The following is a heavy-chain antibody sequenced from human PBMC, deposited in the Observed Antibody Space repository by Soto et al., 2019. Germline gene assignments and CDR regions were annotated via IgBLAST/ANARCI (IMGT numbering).Heavy chain of an antibody. CDR1: GFTFSGSA. Sequence: GDLRLSCAASGFTFSGSAMHWVRQASGKGLEWVGRIRSKANSYATAYAASVKGRFTISRDDSKNTAYLQMNSLKTEDTAVYYCTTTPPYSYDFQGPDIWGQGTMVTVSS. V-gene: IGHV3-73*01. D-gene: IGHD5-18*01. J-gene: IGHJ3*02. CDR3: TTTPPYSYDFQGPDI. CDR2: IRSKANSYAT.